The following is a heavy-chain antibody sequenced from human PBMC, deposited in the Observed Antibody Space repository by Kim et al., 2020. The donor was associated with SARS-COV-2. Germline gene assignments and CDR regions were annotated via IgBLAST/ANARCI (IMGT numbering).Heavy chain of an antibody. CDR3: AKVLRRDTAMVTSLGRPWNWFDP. J-gene: IGHJ5*02. V-gene: IGHV3-23*01. CDR1: GFTFSSYA. D-gene: IGHD5-18*01. CDR2: ISGSGGST. Sequence: GGSLRLSCAASGFTFSSYAMSWVRQAPGKGLEWVSAISGSGGSTYYADSVKGRFTISRDNSKNTLYLQMNSLRAEDTAVYYCAKVLRRDTAMVTSLGRPWNWFDPWGQGTLVTVSS.